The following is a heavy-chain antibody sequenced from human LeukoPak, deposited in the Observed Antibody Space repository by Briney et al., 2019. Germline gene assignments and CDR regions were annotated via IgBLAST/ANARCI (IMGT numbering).Heavy chain of an antibody. Sequence: GGSLRLSCAASGFTFSRYWMSWVRQAPGKGLELVANIKQDRSEKYYVDSVKGRFTISRDNAKNSLYLQMNSLRAEDTAVYYCARLREIPVFGVVTKSTSYFDYWGQGTLVTVSS. J-gene: IGHJ4*02. CDR1: GFTFSRYW. CDR2: IKQDRSEK. CDR3: ARLREIPVFGVVTKSTSYFDY. D-gene: IGHD3-3*01. V-gene: IGHV3-7*01.